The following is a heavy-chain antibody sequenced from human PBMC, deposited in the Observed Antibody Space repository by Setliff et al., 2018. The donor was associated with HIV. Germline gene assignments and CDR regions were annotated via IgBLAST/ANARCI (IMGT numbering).Heavy chain of an antibody. CDR2: IYHTGST. CDR3: ARPHYYYDSSGYLDY. Sequence: SETLSLTCTVSGGSINSTSYYWGWIRQPPGNGLEWIGSIYHTGSTYYKPSLKSRVTISVDTSKNQFSLRLSSVAAGDTAVYYCARPHYYYDSSGYLDYWGQGTLVTV. D-gene: IGHD3-22*01. J-gene: IGHJ4*02. CDR1: GGSINSTSYY. V-gene: IGHV4-39*01.